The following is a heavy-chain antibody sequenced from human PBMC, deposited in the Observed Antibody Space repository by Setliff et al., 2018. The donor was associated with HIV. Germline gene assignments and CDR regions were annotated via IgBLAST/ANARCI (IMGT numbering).Heavy chain of an antibody. CDR2: LRPSGNT. V-gene: IGHV4-39*01. J-gene: IGHJ4*02. CDR1: GGPFSSSSYY. D-gene: IGHD6-6*01. CDR3: ARSSRTSPYWFDY. Sequence: PSETLSLTCTVSGGPFSSSSYYWGWIRQPPGKGLEWIGSLRPSGNTYYNPSLKSRVTIPVDTSKNQFSLKLSSVTAADTAVYYYARSSRTSPYWFDYWGQGIPVTVSS.